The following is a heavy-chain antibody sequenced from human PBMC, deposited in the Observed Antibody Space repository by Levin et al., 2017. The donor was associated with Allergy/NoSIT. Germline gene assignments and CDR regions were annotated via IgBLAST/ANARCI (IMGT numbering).Heavy chain of an antibody. D-gene: IGHD4-23*01. Sequence: GESLKISCAGSGFTFSDAWMSWVRQAPGKGLEWVGRIKSKSDGGTTEDAAPVKGRFTISRDDSKNTLYLQMNSLKTEDTAVYYCTTEIRWSPVDLDHWGQGTLVAVST. CDR3: TTEIRWSPVDLDH. CDR1: GFTFSDAW. V-gene: IGHV3-15*01. J-gene: IGHJ4*02. CDR2: IKSKSDGGTT.